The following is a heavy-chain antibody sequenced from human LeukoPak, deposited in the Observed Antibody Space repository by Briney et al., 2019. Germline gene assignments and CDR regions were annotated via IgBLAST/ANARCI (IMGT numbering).Heavy chain of an antibody. Sequence: PGGSLRLSCAASGFTFSRYGMHWVRQAPGKGLEWVAFIRYDGNNKYYADSVKGRFTISRDNSKNTLYLQMNSLRAEDTAVYYCAKTSGSGSSGFAYYYSMDVWGQGTTVTVSS. V-gene: IGHV3-30*02. D-gene: IGHD3-10*01. CDR2: IRYDGNNK. CDR3: AKTSGSGSSGFAYYYSMDV. J-gene: IGHJ6*02. CDR1: GFTFSRYG.